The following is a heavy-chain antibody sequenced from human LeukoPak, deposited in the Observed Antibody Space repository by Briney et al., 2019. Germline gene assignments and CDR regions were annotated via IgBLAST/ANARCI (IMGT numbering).Heavy chain of an antibody. Sequence: SETLSLTXAVSGYSISSGYYWSWIRQPPGKGLEWIGEINHSGSTNYNPSLKSRVTISVDTSKKQFSLKLSSVTAADTAVYYCARGLGRPAAIYYYYYYMDVWGKETTVTVSS. D-gene: IGHD2-2*01. CDR2: INHSGST. CDR3: ARGLGRPAAIYYYYYYMDV. J-gene: IGHJ6*03. CDR1: GYSISSGYY. V-gene: IGHV4-34*01.